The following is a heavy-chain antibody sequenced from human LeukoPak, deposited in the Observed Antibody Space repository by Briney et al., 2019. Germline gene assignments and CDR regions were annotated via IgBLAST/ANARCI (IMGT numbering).Heavy chain of an antibody. CDR2: ISGSGGST. V-gene: IGHV3-23*01. Sequence: GSLRLSCAASGFTFSSYAMSWVRQAPGKGLEWVSAISGSGGSTYYADSVKGRFTISRDNSKNTLYLQMNSLRAEDTAVYYCAKDSGGTSGINWFDPWGQGTLVTVSS. J-gene: IGHJ5*02. D-gene: IGHD2-2*01. CDR3: AKDSGGTSGINWFDP. CDR1: GFTFSSYA.